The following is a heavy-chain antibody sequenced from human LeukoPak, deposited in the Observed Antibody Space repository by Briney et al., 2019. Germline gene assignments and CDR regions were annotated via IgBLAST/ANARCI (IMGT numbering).Heavy chain of an antibody. V-gene: IGHV4-34*01. Sequence: SETLSLTCAVYGGSFSGYYWSWIRQPPGKGLEWIGEINHSGSTNYNPSLKSRVTISVDTSKNQFSLKLSSVTAADTAVYYCARPRSSRPYYYYYMDVWGKGTTVTVSS. D-gene: IGHD6-13*01. CDR3: ARPRSSRPYYYYYMDV. CDR2: INHSGST. CDR1: GGSFSGYY. J-gene: IGHJ6*03.